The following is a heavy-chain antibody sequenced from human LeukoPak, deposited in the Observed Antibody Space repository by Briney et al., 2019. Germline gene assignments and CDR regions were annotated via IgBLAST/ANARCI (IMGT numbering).Heavy chain of an antibody. CDR2: INHSGST. CDR1: GGSFSGYY. Sequence: SSETLSLTCAVYGGSFSGYYWSWIRQPPGKGLEWIGEINHSGSTNYNPSLKSRVTMSVDTSKNQFSLKLSSVTAADTAVYYCARDNVGYYDILTGFGERYYFDYWGQGTLVTVSS. V-gene: IGHV4-34*01. J-gene: IGHJ4*02. D-gene: IGHD3-9*01. CDR3: ARDNVGYYDILTGFGERYYFDY.